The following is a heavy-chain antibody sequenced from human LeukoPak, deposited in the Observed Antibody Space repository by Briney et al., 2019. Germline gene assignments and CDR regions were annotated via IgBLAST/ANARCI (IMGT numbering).Heavy chain of an antibody. CDR1: GGSISNYY. CDR3: ARGITSASSITIFGVVTVYNWFDP. D-gene: IGHD3-3*01. V-gene: IGHV4-59*12. CDR2: IFYSGST. J-gene: IGHJ5*02. Sequence: SETLSLTCIVSGGSISNYYWSWLRQPPGKGLEWIGYIFYSGSTNYNPSLKSRVTISVDTSKNQFSLRLSSVTAADTAVYHCARGITSASSITIFGVVTVYNWFDPWGQGTLVTVSS.